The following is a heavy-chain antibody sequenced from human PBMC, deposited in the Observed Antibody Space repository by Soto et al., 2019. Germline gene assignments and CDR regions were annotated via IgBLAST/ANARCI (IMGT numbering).Heavy chain of an antibody. J-gene: IGHJ4*02. CDR2: IYPGDSDT. CDR1: GYSFTSYC. CDR3: ARDRYGGFDY. V-gene: IGHV5-51*01. D-gene: IGHD3-9*01. Sequence: VEALKISCKGSGYSFTSYCFSWVRQMPGKGLEWMGIIYPGDSDTRYSPSFQGQVTISADKSISTAYLQWSSLKASDTAMYYCARDRYGGFDYWGMGTLVTVSS.